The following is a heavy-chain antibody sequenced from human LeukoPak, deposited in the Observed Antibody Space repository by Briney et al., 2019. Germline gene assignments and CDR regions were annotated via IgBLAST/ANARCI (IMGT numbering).Heavy chain of an antibody. Sequence: GGSLRLSCAASGFTVSRKYMSWVRQAPGKGLEWVSIFYSGGDSTNYADSVKGRFTISRDNSKNTLYLQMNSLRADDTAVYYCARERYYGGDCYSFAFDVWGQGTVVTVSS. V-gene: IGHV3-66*01. CDR1: GFTVSRKY. CDR3: ARERYYGGDCYSFAFDV. CDR2: FYSGGDST. J-gene: IGHJ3*01. D-gene: IGHD2-21*02.